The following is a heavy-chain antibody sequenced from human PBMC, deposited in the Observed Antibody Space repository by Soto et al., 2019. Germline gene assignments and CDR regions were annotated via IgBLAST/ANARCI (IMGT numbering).Heavy chain of an antibody. J-gene: IGHJ1*01. V-gene: IGHV3-30*19. Sequence: QVQLVESGGGVVQPGTSLRVSCVGSGFTFRSYVIHWVRQAPGKGLEWVALTSYDGSDKYYGDSVRGRFTISRDNYRNKVDLQMDTLRLEDTALYSCARWGTTGGLDVWGQGTLVSVSS. D-gene: IGHD3-16*01. CDR3: ARWGTTGGLDV. CDR1: GFTFRSYV. CDR2: TSYDGSDK.